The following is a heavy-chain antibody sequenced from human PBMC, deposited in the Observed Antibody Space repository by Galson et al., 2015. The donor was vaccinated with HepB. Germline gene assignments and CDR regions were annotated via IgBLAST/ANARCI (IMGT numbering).Heavy chain of an antibody. CDR1: GFSLNSRGVG. CDR3: AHMDLGLTSFAY. J-gene: IGHJ4*02. D-gene: IGHD3/OR15-3a*01. V-gene: IGHV2-5*05. CDR2: IFWDDDQ. Sequence: PALVKPTQTLTLTCTFSGFSLNSRGVGVGWIRQPPGKALEWLALIFWDDDQRYASLLKSRLSVTKDTSKNPVVLKLTSVDPVDTATYYCAHMDLGLTSFAYWGQGTLVTVSS.